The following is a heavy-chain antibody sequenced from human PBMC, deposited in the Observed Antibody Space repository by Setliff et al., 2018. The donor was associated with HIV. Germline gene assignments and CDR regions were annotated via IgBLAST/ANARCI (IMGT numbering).Heavy chain of an antibody. Sequence: ASVKVSCKASGYTFTSYGISWVRQAPGQGLEWMGWISGYNGNTKYSQKFQGRVTITRDTSASTAYMELSSLRSEDTAVYYCAREIRNYDFWSGYWEDHYFDSWGQGTLVTVSS. CDR1: GYTFTSYG. CDR3: AREIRNYDFWSGYWEDHYFDS. CDR2: ISGYNGNT. J-gene: IGHJ4*02. V-gene: IGHV1-18*01. D-gene: IGHD3-3*01.